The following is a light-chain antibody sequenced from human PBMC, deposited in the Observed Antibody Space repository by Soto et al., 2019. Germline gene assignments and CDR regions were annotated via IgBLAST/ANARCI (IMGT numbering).Light chain of an antibody. V-gene: IGLV2-23*03. CDR1: SSDVGSYNL. CDR3: GSYGSTSTFYVV. J-gene: IGLJ2*01. Sequence: QSALTQPASVSGSPGQSITISCTGTSSDVGSYNLVSWYRQHPGKAPKLIIYEGIKRPSGISNRFSGSMSGNTASLTISGLQAEDEADYCGSYGSTSTFYVVFGGGTKLTVL. CDR2: EGI.